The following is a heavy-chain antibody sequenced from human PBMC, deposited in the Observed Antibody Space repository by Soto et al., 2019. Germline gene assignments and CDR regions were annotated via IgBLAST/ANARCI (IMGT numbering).Heavy chain of an antibody. CDR3: GRGPSPRAPAGGTPYYYAMDV. V-gene: IGHV1-8*02. Sequence: GASVKVSCKASGYDFTAYDINWVRQASGQGLEWMGWMNPINGATGSARRFQGSVSMTRNTATATAYLELTSLRSDDSAVYFCGRGPSPRAPAGGTPYYYAMDVWGQGTTVTVSS. D-gene: IGHD2-2*01. CDR2: MNPINGAT. CDR1: GYDFTAYD. J-gene: IGHJ6*02.